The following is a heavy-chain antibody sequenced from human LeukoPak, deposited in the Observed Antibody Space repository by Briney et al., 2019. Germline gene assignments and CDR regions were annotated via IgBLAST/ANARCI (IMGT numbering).Heavy chain of an antibody. CDR2: ISGSGTTL. CDR3: ARDKYGGVAATHDY. Sequence: PGGSLRLSCAASGFTFGDYYMNWIRQAPGKGLEWVAYISGSGTTLFYAESVKGRFTISRDNAKNSLYLQMNSLRAEDTAVYYCARDKYGGVAATHDYWGQGTLVTVSS. J-gene: IGHJ4*02. CDR1: GFTFGDYY. V-gene: IGHV3-11*04. D-gene: IGHD2-15*01.